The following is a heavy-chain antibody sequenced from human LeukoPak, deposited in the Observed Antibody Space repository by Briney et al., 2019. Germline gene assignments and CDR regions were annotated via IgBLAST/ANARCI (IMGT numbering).Heavy chain of an antibody. J-gene: IGHJ3*02. V-gene: IGHV3-33*01. CDR1: GFTFSSYG. CDR3: ARGGYSYGHDAFDI. D-gene: IGHD5-18*01. Sequence: PGRSLRLSCAASGFTFSSYGMHWVRRAPGKGLEWVAVIWYDGSNKYYADSVKGRFTISRDNSKNTLYLQMNSLRAEDTAVYYCARGGYSYGHDAFDIWGQGTMVTVSS. CDR2: IWYDGSNK.